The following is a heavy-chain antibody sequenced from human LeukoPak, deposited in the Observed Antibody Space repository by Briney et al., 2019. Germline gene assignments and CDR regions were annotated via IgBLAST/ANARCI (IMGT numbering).Heavy chain of an antibody. Sequence: PGGSLRLSCAASGFTFSSYTMHWVRQAPGKGLEWVAVMSYDGSDNYYADSVKGRFTISRDNSRTTVYLQMNSLRAGDTAVYYCARGSRWLQLGPFDYWGQGTLVTVSS. J-gene: IGHJ4*02. CDR3: ARGSRWLQLGPFDY. V-gene: IGHV3-30*01. CDR1: GFTFSSYT. D-gene: IGHD5-24*01. CDR2: MSYDGSDN.